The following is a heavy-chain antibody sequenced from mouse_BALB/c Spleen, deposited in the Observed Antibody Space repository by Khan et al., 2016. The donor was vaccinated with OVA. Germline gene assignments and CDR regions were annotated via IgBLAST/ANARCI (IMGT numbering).Heavy chain of an antibody. V-gene: IGHV5-6*01. CDR3: ADHLTGSFDY. CDR1: GFTFSSYS. Sequence: EVELVESGGDLVKPGGSLKLSCAASGFTFSSYSMSWVRQTPDKRLEWVASISSGGDYTYYPDSVKGRFTISSDNAKNTLYLQMSVLKSEDTAMYSCADHLTGSFDYWGQGTLVTVSA. CDR2: ISSGGDYT. D-gene: IGHD4-1*01. J-gene: IGHJ3*01.